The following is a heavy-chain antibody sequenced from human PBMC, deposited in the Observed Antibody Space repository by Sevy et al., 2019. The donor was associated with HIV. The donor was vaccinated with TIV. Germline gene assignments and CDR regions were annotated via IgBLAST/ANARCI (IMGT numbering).Heavy chain of an antibody. J-gene: IGHJ4*02. CDR3: ARDYSGSYYRFDY. V-gene: IGHV3-48*02. Sequence: GGYLRLSCVASGFTFSGYSMNWVRQAPGKGLEWVSYISSSSNTIYYSDSVKGRFTISRDNAKNSLYLQMNSLRDEDTAVYYCARDYSGSYYRFDYWGQGTLVTVSS. CDR1: GFTFSGYS. D-gene: IGHD1-26*01. CDR2: ISSSSNTI.